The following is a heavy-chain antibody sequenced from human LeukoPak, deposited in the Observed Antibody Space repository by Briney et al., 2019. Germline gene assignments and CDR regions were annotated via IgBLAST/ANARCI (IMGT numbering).Heavy chain of an antibody. CDR2: INPHSGVT. D-gene: IGHD4/OR15-4a*01. CDR1: GFTFSGYY. V-gene: IGHV1-2*02. CDR3: VREGNEVLTKNFDH. Sequence: ASVKVSCKASGFTFSGYYIHWVRQAPGQGLEWMGYINPHSGVTSFPPKFQGRVTLSTDTSISAAYMELSSLISDDTAMYYCVREGNEVLTKNFDHWGQGALVTVSS. J-gene: IGHJ4*02.